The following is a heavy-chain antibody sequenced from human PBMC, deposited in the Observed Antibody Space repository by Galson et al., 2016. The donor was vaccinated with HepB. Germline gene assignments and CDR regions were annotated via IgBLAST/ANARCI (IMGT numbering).Heavy chain of an antibody. CDR1: GFSFSNHG. V-gene: IGHV3-23*01. CDR2: ITRTGDAT. J-gene: IGHJ4*02. CDR3: GKHGGFDY. Sequence: SLRLSCAGSGFSFSNHGMSWVRQPPGRGLEWVSGITRTGDATHYVDFVKGRFTISRDNSKNTVYLYMSDLSAGDTAVYYCGKHGGFDYWGQGARVTVSS. D-gene: IGHD3-16*01.